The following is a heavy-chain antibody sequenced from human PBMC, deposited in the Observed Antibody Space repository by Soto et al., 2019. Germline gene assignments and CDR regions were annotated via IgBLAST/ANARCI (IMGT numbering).Heavy chain of an antibody. V-gene: IGHV2-5*02. CDR2: IYWDDDK. Sequence: QITLKESGPTLVKPTQTLTLTCTFSGFSLSTSGVGVGWIRQPPGKALEWLALIYWDDDKRYSPSLKSRLTITKDTSKTQVVLTMTNMDPVDTATYYCARLYYDYVWWSYRLFAYWGQGTLVTVSS. CDR3: ARLYYDYVWWSYRLFAY. J-gene: IGHJ4*02. D-gene: IGHD3-16*02. CDR1: GFSLSTSGVG.